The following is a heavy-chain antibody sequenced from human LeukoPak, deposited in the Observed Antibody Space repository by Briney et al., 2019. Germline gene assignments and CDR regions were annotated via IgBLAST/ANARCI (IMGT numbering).Heavy chain of an antibody. D-gene: IGHD2-15*01. CDR3: AKEGYCSGGSCYSPYYFDY. Sequence: PGGSLRLSCAASGFTFSSYGMHWVRQAPGKGLEWVAFIRYDGSNKYYADSVKGRFTISRDNSKNTLYLQMNSLRAEDTAVYYCAKEGYCSGGSCYSPYYFDYWGKGTTVTVSS. V-gene: IGHV3-30*02. CDR2: IRYDGSNK. CDR1: GFTFSSYG. J-gene: IGHJ4*03.